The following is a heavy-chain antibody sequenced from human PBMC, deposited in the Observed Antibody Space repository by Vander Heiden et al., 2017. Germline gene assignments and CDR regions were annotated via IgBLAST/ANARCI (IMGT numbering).Heavy chain of an antibody. Sequence: EVQLLESGGGLVQPGGSLRLACAASGITFSTDAMSWVRQAPGKGLEWVSGISGSGGSTYYADSVKGRFTISRDNSKKTLYLQMNSLRAEDTAVYYCAKGFAVDYWGQGTLVTVSS. D-gene: IGHD3-16*01. J-gene: IGHJ4*02. CDR3: AKGFAVDY. CDR1: GITFSTDA. CDR2: ISGSGGST. V-gene: IGHV3-23*01.